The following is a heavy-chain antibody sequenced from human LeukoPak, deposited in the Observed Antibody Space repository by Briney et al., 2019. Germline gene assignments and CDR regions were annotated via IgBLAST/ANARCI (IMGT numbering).Heavy chain of an antibody. CDR1: GGSFSGYY. J-gene: IGHJ4*02. CDR2: INHSGST. V-gene: IGHV4-34*01. CDR3: ARGEGSGSRGYYFDY. D-gene: IGHD3-10*01. Sequence: SETLSLTCAVYGGSFSGYYWSWIRPPPGKGLEWIGEINHSGSTNHNPSLKSRVTISVDTSKNKFSLNLSSVTAADTAVYYCARGEGSGSRGYYFDYWGQGTLVTVSS.